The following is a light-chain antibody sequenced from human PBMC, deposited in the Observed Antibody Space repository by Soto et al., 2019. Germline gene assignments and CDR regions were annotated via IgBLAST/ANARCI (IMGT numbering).Light chain of an antibody. CDR1: GSDVGGYNY. CDR2: EVS. J-gene: IGLJ1*01. CDR3: SSYTSISTYV. V-gene: IGLV2-14*01. Sequence: QSVLTQPASVSGSPGQSITISCTGTGSDVGGYNYVSWYQQHPGKAPKLMIYEVSNRPSGVSNRFSGSKSGNTASLTISGLQAEDEADYYCSSYTSISTYVFGTGTKLTVL.